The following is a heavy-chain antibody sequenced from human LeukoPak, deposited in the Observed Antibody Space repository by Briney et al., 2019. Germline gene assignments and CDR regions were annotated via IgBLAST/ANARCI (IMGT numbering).Heavy chain of an antibody. CDR1: GFTFSSYE. J-gene: IGHJ4*02. D-gene: IGHD3-10*01. CDR3: TTVPYYYGSGSSKYYFDH. CDR2: IKSKTDGGTT. V-gene: IGHV3-15*01. Sequence: PGGSLRLSCAASGFTFSSYEMNWVRQAPGKGLEWVGRIKSKTDGGTTDYAAPVKGRFTISRDDSKNTLYLQMNSLKTEDTAVYYCTTVPYYYGSGSSKYYFDHWGQGTLVTVSS.